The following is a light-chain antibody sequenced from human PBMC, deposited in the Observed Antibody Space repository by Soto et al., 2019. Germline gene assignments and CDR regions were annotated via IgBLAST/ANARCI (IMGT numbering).Light chain of an antibody. Sequence: DIQMTQSPSTLSASVGDRVTITCRASQSISSWLAWYQQKPGKAPKLLIYNAPSLESGVPSRFSGSVSGTEFTLTISSLQPDDFATYYCQQFNNYPWTFGQGTRVEIK. CDR1: QSISSW. CDR3: QQFNNYPWT. J-gene: IGKJ1*01. CDR2: NAP. V-gene: IGKV1-5*03.